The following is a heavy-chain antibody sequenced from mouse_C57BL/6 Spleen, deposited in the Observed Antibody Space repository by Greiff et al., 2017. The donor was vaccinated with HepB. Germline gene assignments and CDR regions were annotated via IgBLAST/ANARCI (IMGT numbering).Heavy chain of an antibody. D-gene: IGHD2-4*01. CDR2: ISDGGSYT. J-gene: IGHJ3*01. CDR3: ARDRDMSYDYDEGFAY. V-gene: IGHV5-4*01. Sequence: EVQLVESGGGLVKPGGSLKLSCAASGFTFSSYAMSWVRQTPEKRLEWVATISDGGSYTYYPDNVKGRFTISRDNAKNNLYLQMSHLKSEDTAMYYCARDRDMSYDYDEGFAYWGQGTLVTVSA. CDR1: GFTFSSYA.